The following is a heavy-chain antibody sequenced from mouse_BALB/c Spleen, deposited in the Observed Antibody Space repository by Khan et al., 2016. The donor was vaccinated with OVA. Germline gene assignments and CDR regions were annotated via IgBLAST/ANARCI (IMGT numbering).Heavy chain of an antibody. V-gene: IGHV3-2*02. Sequence: EVELVESGPGLVKPSQSLSLTCTVTGYSITSGYGWNWLRPFPGNKLEWMGYISYSGSTNYNPSLKRRISITRDTSKNQFFLQLNSLTTEDTATYYCARTARIKYWGQGTTLTVSS. CDR1: GYSITSGYG. CDR2: ISYSGST. CDR3: ARTARIKY. J-gene: IGHJ2*01. D-gene: IGHD1-2*01.